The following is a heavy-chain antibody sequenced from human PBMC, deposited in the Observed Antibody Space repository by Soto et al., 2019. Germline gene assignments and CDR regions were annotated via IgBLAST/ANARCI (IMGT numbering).Heavy chain of an antibody. Sequence: SETLSLTCTVSGGSISSSSYYWGWIRQPPGKGLEWIGSIYYSGSTYYDPSLKSRVTISVDTSKNQFSLKLSSVTAADTAVYYCAREDCSGGSCYPGWLSGAFDIWGQGTMVTVSS. J-gene: IGHJ3*02. CDR1: GGSISSSSYY. CDR2: IYYSGST. V-gene: IGHV4-39*02. CDR3: AREDCSGGSCYPGWLSGAFDI. D-gene: IGHD2-15*01.